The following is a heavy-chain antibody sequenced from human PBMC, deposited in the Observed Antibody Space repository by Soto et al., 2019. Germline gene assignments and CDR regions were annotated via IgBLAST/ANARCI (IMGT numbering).Heavy chain of an antibody. Sequence: QVQLVQSGAEVKKPGSSVKVSCKASGGTFSSYAISWVRQAPGQGLEWMGGIIPIFGTANYAQKFQGRVTITADESTSTDYMEMSSLRSEDTAVYYCASDRENDYGDYRPDYYYYYGMDVWGQGTTVTVSS. V-gene: IGHV1-69*12. J-gene: IGHJ6*02. CDR2: IIPIFGTA. CDR3: ASDRENDYGDYRPDYYYYYGMDV. D-gene: IGHD4-17*01. CDR1: GGTFSSYA.